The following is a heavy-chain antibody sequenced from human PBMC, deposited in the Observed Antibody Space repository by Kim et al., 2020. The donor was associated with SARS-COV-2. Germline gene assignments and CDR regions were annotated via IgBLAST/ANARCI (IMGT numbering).Heavy chain of an antibody. J-gene: IGHJ3*02. D-gene: IGHD1-26*01. CDR2: IYYSGST. CDR3: ARDVERSGSYYFVGDAFDI. Sequence: SETLSLTCTVSGGSISSSSYYWGWIRQPPGKGLEWIGSIYYSGSTYYNPSLKSRVTISVDTSKNQFSLKLSSVTAADTAVYYCARDVERSGSYYFVGDAFDIWGQGTMVTVSS. CDR1: GGSISSSSYY. V-gene: IGHV4-39*07.